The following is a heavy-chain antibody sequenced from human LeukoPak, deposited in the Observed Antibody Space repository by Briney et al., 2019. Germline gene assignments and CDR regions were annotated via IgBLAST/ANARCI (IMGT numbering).Heavy chain of an antibody. CDR2: IYYSGST. CDR1: GGSISSSSYY. V-gene: IGHV4-39*01. CDR3: AGGIYDSSGYYYGVYFDY. D-gene: IGHD3-22*01. Sequence: SETLSLTCTVSGGSISSSSYYWGWIRQPPGKGLEWIGSIYYSGSTYYNPALKSRVTISVDTSKNQSSLKLSSVTAADTAVYYCAGGIYDSSGYYYGVYFDYWGQGTLVTVSS. J-gene: IGHJ4*02.